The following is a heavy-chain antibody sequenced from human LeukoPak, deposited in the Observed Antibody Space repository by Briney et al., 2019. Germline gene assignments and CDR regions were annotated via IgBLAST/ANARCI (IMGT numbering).Heavy chain of an antibody. V-gene: IGHV4-59*01. D-gene: IGHD5-12*01. CDR1: GGSISSYY. CDR2: IYYSGST. CDR3: VRLAPYYYYMDV. Sequence: SETLSLTCTVSGGSISSYYWSWIRQPPGKGLEWIGYIYYSGSTNYNPSLKSRVSISVDTSKNQFSLKLSSVTAADTAVYYCVRLAPYYYYMDVWGKGTTVTVSS. J-gene: IGHJ6*03.